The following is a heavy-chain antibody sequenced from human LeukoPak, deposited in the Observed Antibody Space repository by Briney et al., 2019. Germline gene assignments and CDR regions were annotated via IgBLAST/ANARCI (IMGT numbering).Heavy chain of an antibody. V-gene: IGHV1-69*13. D-gene: IGHD3-9*01. J-gene: IGHJ4*02. CDR1: GGTFSSYA. Sequence: SVKVSCKASGGTFSSYAISWVRQAPGQGLEWMGGIIPIFGTANYAQKFQGRVTITADESTSTAYMELSSLRSEDTAVYYCAREARYYDILTGYYLFYFDYWGQGTLITVSS. CDR2: IIPIFGTA. CDR3: AREARYYDILTGYYLFYFDY.